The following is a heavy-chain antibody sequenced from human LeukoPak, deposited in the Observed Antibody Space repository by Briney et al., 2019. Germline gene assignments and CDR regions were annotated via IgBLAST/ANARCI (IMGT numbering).Heavy chain of an antibody. D-gene: IGHD3-10*01. V-gene: IGHV3-15*01. J-gene: IGHJ4*02. Sequence: GGSLRLSCAASGFTFSNAWMSWVRQAPGKGLEWVGRIKSKTDGGTTDYAAPVKGRFTISRDDSKNTLYLQMNSLKTEDTAVYYCTTDGLLWFGELSPVVTASGYWGQGTLVTVSS. CDR1: GFTFSNAW. CDR2: IKSKTDGGTT. CDR3: TTDGLLWFGELSPVVTASGY.